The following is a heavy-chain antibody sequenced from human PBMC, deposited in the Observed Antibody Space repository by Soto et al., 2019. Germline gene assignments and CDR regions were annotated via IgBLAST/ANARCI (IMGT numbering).Heavy chain of an antibody. Sequence: QVQLQQWGAGLLKPSETLSLTCAVYGGSFSGYYWSWIRQPPGKGLEWIGEINHSGSTNCNPSLKSRVTISVDTSKNQFSLKLSSVTAADTAVYYCARRWMVYAIRGAFDIWGQGTMVTVSS. CDR1: GGSFSGYY. J-gene: IGHJ3*02. CDR2: INHSGST. D-gene: IGHD2-8*01. CDR3: ARRWMVYAIRGAFDI. V-gene: IGHV4-34*01.